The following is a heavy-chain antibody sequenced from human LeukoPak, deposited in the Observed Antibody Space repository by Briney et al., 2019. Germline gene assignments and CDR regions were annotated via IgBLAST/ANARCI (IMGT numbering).Heavy chain of an antibody. CDR3: AKVAPYYRERDS. V-gene: IGHV3-7*03. D-gene: IGHD3-10*01. CDR2: INQDGSEK. J-gene: IGHJ4*02. Sequence: GGSLRLSCGASGFTFSSYWMSWVRQAPGKGLEWVANINQDGSEKYYVDSVKGRFTISRDNAKNSLYLQMNSLRAEDTAVYYCAKVAPYYRERDSWGQGTLVTVSS. CDR1: GFTFSSYW.